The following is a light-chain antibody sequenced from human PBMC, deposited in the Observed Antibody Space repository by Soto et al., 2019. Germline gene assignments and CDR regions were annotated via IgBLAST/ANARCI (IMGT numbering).Light chain of an antibody. V-gene: IGKV3-20*01. Sequence: EIVLTQSPGTLSASPGERATLSCRASQRVGRNYLAWYQQKPGQAPRLLIYDASSRATGIPDRFSGSGSGTDFTLTISRLEPEDFSVYYCQQYASSPLTFGGVTKVETK. CDR2: DAS. CDR3: QQYASSPLT. J-gene: IGKJ4*01. CDR1: QRVGRNY.